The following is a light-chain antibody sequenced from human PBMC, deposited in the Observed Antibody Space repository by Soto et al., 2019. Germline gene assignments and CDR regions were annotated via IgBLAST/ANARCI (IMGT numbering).Light chain of an antibody. J-gene: IGKJ2*01. CDR1: QRVSSNY. Sequence: IALTQSPGTLSLSPGERATLSCRASQRVSSNYVAWYQHKPGQAPRLLIHGASIRPTGIPDRFSGSGSGTDFTLTISRLEPEDFAVYCCHQYGTLPYAFGQGTKLQIK. V-gene: IGKV3-20*01. CDR3: HQYGTLPYA. CDR2: GAS.